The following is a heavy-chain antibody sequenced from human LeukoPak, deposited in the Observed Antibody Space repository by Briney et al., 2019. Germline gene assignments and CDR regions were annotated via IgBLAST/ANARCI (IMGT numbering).Heavy chain of an antibody. CDR3: AKGGYSDFKVVY. J-gene: IGHJ4*02. Sequence: GGSLRLSCAASGFTVSSNEMSWVRQAPGKGLEWVSSISGGSTYYAGSRKGRFTISRDNSKNTLYLQMNSLRAEDTAIYYCAKGGYSDFKVVYWGQGTLVTVSS. CDR2: ISGGST. D-gene: IGHD4-11*01. V-gene: IGHV3-38-3*01. CDR1: GFTVSSNE.